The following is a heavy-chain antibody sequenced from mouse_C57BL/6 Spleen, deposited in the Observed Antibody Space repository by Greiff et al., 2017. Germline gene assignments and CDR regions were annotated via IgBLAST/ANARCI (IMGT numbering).Heavy chain of an antibody. J-gene: IGHJ2*01. CDR1: GYTFTSYW. Sequence: QVQLQQPGAERVRPGTSVKLSCKASGYTFTSYWMHWVKQRPGKGLEWIGVIDPSDSYTNYNQKFKGKATLTVDTSSSTAYMQLSSLTSEDSAVYYCATHYGSSRGFDHWGQGTPLTVSS. CDR2: IDPSDSYT. CDR3: ATHYGSSRGFDH. D-gene: IGHD1-1*01. V-gene: IGHV1-59*01.